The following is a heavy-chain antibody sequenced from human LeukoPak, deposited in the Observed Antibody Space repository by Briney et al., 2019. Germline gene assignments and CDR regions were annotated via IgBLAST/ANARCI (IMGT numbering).Heavy chain of an antibody. CDR3: ARWVFSSGWYSFDY. D-gene: IGHD6-19*01. CDR2: IYTSGST. V-gene: IGHV4-4*07. Sequence: SSETLFLTCTVPGGSISSYYWSWIRQPAGKGLEWIGRIYTSGSTNYSPSLKSRVTMSVDTSKNQFSLKLSSVTAADTAVYYCARWVFSSGWYSFDYWGQGTLVTVSS. CDR1: GGSISSYY. J-gene: IGHJ4*02.